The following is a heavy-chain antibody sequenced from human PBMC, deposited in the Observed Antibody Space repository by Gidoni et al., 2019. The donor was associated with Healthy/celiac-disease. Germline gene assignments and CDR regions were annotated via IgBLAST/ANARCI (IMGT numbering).Heavy chain of an antibody. V-gene: IGHV1-58*01. J-gene: IGHJ3*02. Sequence: QLQLLQSGPEVKKPGTSVKVSCKASDFTFTSSAVQWVRQARGQRLEWIGWIVVGSGNTNYAQKFQERVTITRDMSTSTAYMELSSLRSEDTAVYYCAAEVVGATRAFDIWGQGTMVTVSS. CDR2: IVVGSGNT. CDR3: AAEVVGATRAFDI. CDR1: DFTFTSSA. D-gene: IGHD1-26*01.